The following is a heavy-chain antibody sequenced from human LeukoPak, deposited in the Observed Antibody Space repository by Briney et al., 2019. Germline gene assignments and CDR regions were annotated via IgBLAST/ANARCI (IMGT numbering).Heavy chain of an antibody. V-gene: IGHV1-8*03. CDR2: MNPNSGNT. D-gene: IGHD3-22*01. CDR3: ARTEYYDSSAQDY. J-gene: IGHJ4*02. CDR1: GYTFTSYD. Sequence: ASVTVSCKASGYTFTSYDINWVRQATGQGLEWMGWMNPNSGNTGYAQKFQGRVTITRNTSISTAYMELSSLRSENTAVYYCARTEYYDSSAQDYWGQGTLVTVSS.